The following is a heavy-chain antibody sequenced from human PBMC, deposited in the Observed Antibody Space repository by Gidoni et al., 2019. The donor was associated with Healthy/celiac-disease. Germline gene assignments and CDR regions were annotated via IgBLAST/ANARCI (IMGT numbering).Heavy chain of an antibody. CDR2: IYYSGST. CDR3: ARSQGYCSVVECYDLRYQFDT. Sequence: QLQLQESGPGLVKPSQTLSLPCTVSGGSISSGGYYCSWIRQHPGKGLEWIGYIYYSGSTYYNPSLKSRVTISVDTSKNQFALKLSSVTAADTAVYYCARSQGYCSVVECYDLRYQFDTWGQGKMVTVSS. J-gene: IGHJ3*02. V-gene: IGHV4-31*03. D-gene: IGHD2-15*01. CDR1: GGSISSGGYY.